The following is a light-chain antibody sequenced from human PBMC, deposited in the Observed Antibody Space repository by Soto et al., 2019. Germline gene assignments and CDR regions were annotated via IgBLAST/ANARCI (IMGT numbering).Light chain of an antibody. CDR3: QQYYSTPFT. V-gene: IGKV4-1*01. CDR1: QSVFYSSNNKNY. Sequence: DIVMTQSPDSLAVSLGERATINCKSSQSVFYSSNNKNYLTWYQQKPGQPPKLLIYWASARESGVPDRFSGSGSGTDFTLTISSLQAEDVAVYYCQQYYSTPFTLGGGTKVEIK. CDR2: WAS. J-gene: IGKJ4*01.